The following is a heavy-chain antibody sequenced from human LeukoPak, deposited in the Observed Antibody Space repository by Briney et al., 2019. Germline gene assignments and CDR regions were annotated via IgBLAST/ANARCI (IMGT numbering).Heavy chain of an antibody. J-gene: IGHJ6*03. CDR3: AREVTDDSSGNDYYYYYYMDV. V-gene: IGHV1-2*02. Sequence: ASVKVSCKASGYTFTGYYMHWVRQAPGQGLEWMGWINPNSGGTNYAQKFQGRVTMTRDTSISTAYMELSRLRSDDTAVYYCAREVTDDSSGNDYYYYYYMDVWGKGTTVIVSS. CDR2: INPNSGGT. CDR1: GYTFTGYY. D-gene: IGHD3-22*01.